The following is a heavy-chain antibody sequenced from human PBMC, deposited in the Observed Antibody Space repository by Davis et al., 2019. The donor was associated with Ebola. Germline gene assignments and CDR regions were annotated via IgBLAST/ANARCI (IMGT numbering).Heavy chain of an antibody. CDR2: VYRSVDI. V-gene: IGHV3-66*01. D-gene: IGHD5-24*01. J-gene: IGHJ4*02. CDR3: AGGDGYNFWGF. CDR1: GFSVSSNY. Sequence: GGSLRLSCAVSGFSVSSNYMSWVRQAPGKGLEWVSVVYRSVDIYYADSVRGRFTISRDNSQNTVHLQMNSLGVEDTALYYCAGGDGYNFWGFWGQGTLVTVSS.